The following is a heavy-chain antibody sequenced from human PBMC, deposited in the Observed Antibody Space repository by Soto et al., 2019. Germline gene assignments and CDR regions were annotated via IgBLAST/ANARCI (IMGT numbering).Heavy chain of an antibody. J-gene: IGHJ6*02. CDR3: ARDPDRLALFYYYGMDV. V-gene: IGHV3-23*01. Sequence: GESLKISCAASEFTFSSYAMSWVRQAPGKGLEWVADISGNGGTTNYADSVKGRFTISRNNFKNTLYLEMSSLRADDTAVYYCARDPDRLALFYYYGMDVWGQGTTVTVSS. CDR1: EFTFSSYA. CDR2: ISGNGGTT. D-gene: IGHD3-10*01.